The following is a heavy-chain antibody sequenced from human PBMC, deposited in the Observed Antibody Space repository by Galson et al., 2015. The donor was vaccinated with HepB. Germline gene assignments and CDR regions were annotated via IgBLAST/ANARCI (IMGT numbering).Heavy chain of an antibody. CDR1: GFTFSDYY. V-gene: IGHV3-11*06. J-gene: IGHJ5*02. Sequence: SLRLSCAASGFTFSDYYMNWIRQAPGKGLEWVSYISSSSSYRIYADSVKGRFTISRDNAKNSLYLQMNSLRAEDTAVYYCARVGKPLGELAHNWFDPLGQGTLGPVSP. CDR3: ARVGKPLGELAHNWFDP. D-gene: IGHD3-16*01. CDR2: ISSSSSYR.